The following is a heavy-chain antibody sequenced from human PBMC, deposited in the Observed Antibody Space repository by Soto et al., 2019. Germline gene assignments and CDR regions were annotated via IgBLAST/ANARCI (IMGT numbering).Heavy chain of an antibody. CDR2: INSDGSST. J-gene: IGHJ4*02. CDR1: GFTFSSYW. D-gene: IGHD4-17*01. Sequence: PGGSVRLSXAASGFTFSSYWMHWVRQAPGKGLVWVSRINSDGSSTSYADSVKGRFTISRDNAKNTLYLQMNSLRAEDTAVYYCARAVTTGDFDYWGQGTLVTVSS. CDR3: ARAVTTGDFDY. V-gene: IGHV3-74*01.